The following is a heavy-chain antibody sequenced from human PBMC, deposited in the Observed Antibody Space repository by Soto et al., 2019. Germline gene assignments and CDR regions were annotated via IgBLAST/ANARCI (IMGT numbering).Heavy chain of an antibody. Sequence: EVQLVESGGGLVQPGGSLRLSCAASGFTFSSYSMNWVRQAPGKGLEWVSYISSSSSTIYYADSVKGRFTISRDNAKNSLYLQMNSLRDEDTAVYYCARDPPERITIFGVVPDGYGMDVWGQGTTVTVSS. J-gene: IGHJ6*02. V-gene: IGHV3-48*02. CDR2: ISSSSSTI. D-gene: IGHD3-3*01. CDR1: GFTFSSYS. CDR3: ARDPPERITIFGVVPDGYGMDV.